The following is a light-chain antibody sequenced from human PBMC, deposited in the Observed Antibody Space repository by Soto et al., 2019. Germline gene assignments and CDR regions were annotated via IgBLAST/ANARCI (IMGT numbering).Light chain of an antibody. V-gene: IGLV2-14*03. J-gene: IGLJ1*01. Sequence: QSVLTQPASVSGSPGQSITISCTGASSDVGGFDHVSWYQQHPGKVPRLLIYDVSSRPSGVSDRFSGSKSGNTASLTISGLQAEDEADYYCNSFTTTNTPYVFGPGTKVTVL. CDR2: DVS. CDR3: NSFTTTNTPYV. CDR1: SSDVGGFDH.